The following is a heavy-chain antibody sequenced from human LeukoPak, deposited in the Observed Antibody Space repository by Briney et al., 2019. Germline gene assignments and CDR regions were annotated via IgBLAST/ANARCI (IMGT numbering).Heavy chain of an antibody. CDR3: AREGESGYDYEMNY. Sequence: ASVKVSCKASGGTFSSYAISWVRQAPGQGLEWMGRINPNSGGTNYAQKFQGRVTMTRDTSISTAYMELSRLRSDDTAVYYCAREGESGYDYEMNYWGQGTLVTVST. CDR1: GGTFSSYA. CDR2: INPNSGGT. D-gene: IGHD5-12*01. V-gene: IGHV1-2*06. J-gene: IGHJ4*02.